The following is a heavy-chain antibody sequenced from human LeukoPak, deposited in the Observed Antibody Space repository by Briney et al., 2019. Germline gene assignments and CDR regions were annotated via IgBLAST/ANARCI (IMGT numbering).Heavy chain of an antibody. J-gene: IGHJ4*02. CDR2: IYHSGST. CDR3: AGMVRGGFDYFDY. CDR1: GGSISSGGYS. Sequence: KPSQTLSLTCAVSGGSISSGGYSWSWIRQPPGKGLEWIGYIYHSGSTYYNPSLKSRVTISVDRSKNQFSLKLSSVTAADTAVYYCAGMVRGGFDYFDYWGQGTLVTVSS. D-gene: IGHD3-10*01. V-gene: IGHV4-30-2*01.